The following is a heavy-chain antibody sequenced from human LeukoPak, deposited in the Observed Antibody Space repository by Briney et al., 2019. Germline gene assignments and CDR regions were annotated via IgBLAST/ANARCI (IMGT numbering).Heavy chain of an antibody. D-gene: IGHD5-24*01. Sequence: GESLKISCKGSGYSFTSYWIGWVRQMPGKGLEWMGIIYPGDSDTRYSPPFQGQVTISADKSISTAYLQWSSLKASDTAMYYCARQRVEMATAPIGDFDYWGQGTLVTVSS. CDR3: ARQRVEMATAPIGDFDY. CDR1: GYSFTSYW. J-gene: IGHJ4*02. CDR2: IYPGDSDT. V-gene: IGHV5-51*01.